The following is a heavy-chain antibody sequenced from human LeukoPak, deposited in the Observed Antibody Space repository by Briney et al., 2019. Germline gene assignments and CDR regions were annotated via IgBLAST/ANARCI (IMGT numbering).Heavy chain of an antibody. J-gene: IGHJ4*02. D-gene: IGHD5-12*01. V-gene: IGHV3-23*01. Sequence: GGSLRLSCAASGFTFSSYAMNWVRQAPGKGLEWVSSISGSGGSTFYADSVKGRFTISRDNSRNTLYLQMNSLRAEDTAIFYCTRSFRGFDFYYVDNWGQGTLVTVSS. CDR2: ISGSGGST. CDR1: GFTFSSYA. CDR3: TRSFRGFDFYYVDN.